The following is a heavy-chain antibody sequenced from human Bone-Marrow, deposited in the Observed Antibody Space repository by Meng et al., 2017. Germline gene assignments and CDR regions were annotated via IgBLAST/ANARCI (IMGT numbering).Heavy chain of an antibody. CDR1: GFTFDDYA. D-gene: IGHD3-10*01. Sequence: SLKISCAASGFTFDDYAMHWVRQAPGKGLEWFSGISWNSGSIGYADSVKGRFTISRDNSKNTLYLQMNSLRAEDTAVYYCATLARFNMVRGVIIGFDYWGQGTLVTVSS. CDR2: ISWNSGSI. J-gene: IGHJ4*02. CDR3: ATLARFNMVRGVIIGFDY. V-gene: IGHV3-9*01.